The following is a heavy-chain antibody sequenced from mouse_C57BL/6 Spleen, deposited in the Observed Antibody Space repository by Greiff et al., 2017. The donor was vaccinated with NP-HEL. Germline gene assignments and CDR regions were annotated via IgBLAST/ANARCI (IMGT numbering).Heavy chain of an antibody. Sequence: VTLKVSGAELVRPGASVKLSCTASGFNIKDDYMHWVKQRPEQGLEWIGWIDPENGDTEYASKFQGKATITADTSSNTAYLQLSSLTSEDTAVYYCTSGTTVEFAYWGQGTLVTVSA. CDR1: GFNIKDDY. D-gene: IGHD1-1*01. CDR3: TSGTTVEFAY. J-gene: IGHJ3*01. V-gene: IGHV14-4*01. CDR2: IDPENGDT.